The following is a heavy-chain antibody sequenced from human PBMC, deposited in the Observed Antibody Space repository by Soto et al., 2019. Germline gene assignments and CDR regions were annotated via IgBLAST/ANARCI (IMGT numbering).Heavy chain of an antibody. Sequence: QVQLVQSGAEVKKPGASVKVSCKASGYTFTSYYMHWVRQAPGQGLEWMGIINPSGGSTSYAQKFQGRVTMTRDTSTSTVYMELSSLRSEDTAVYYCARVWQGGYYYYYMDVWGKGTTVTVSS. CDR1: GYTFTSYY. CDR3: ARVWQGGYYYYYMDV. D-gene: IGHD3-16*01. CDR2: INPSGGST. V-gene: IGHV1-46*03. J-gene: IGHJ6*03.